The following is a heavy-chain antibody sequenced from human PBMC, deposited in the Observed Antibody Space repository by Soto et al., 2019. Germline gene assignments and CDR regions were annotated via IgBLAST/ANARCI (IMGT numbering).Heavy chain of an antibody. CDR2: IYYSGST. J-gene: IGHJ3*02. CDR3: ASQTNYDILTGYMAHDAFDI. V-gene: IGHV4-59*01. D-gene: IGHD3-9*01. CDR1: GGSISSYY. Sequence: SETLSLSCTVSGGSISSYYWSWIRQSPGKGLEWIGYIYYSGSTNYNPSLKSRVTISVDTSKNQFSLKLSSVTAADTAVYYCASQTNYDILTGYMAHDAFDIWGQGTMVT.